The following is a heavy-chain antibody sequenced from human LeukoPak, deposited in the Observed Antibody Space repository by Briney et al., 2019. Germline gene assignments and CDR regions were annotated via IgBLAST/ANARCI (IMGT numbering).Heavy chain of an antibody. J-gene: IGHJ4*02. CDR2: IIPILGIA. CDR3: ARVDDYDILTGSGDY. D-gene: IGHD3-9*01. V-gene: IGHV1-69*04. CDR1: GGTFSSYA. Sequence: SVKVSCKASGGTFSSYAISWVRQAPGQGLEWMGRIIPILGIANYAQKFQGRVTITADKSTSTAYMELSSLRSEDTAVYYCARVDDYDILTGSGDYWGQGTLVTVSS.